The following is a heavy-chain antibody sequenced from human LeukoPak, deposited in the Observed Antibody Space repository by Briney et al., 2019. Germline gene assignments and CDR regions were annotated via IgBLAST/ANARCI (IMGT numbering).Heavy chain of an antibody. J-gene: IGHJ4*02. CDR1: GYSLISTFY. CDR3: ARVSDDEYGGNSGAMYFES. V-gene: IGHV4-38-2*02. Sequence: PSETLSVTCTVSGYSLISTFYWGWIRPSPGKGLEWIGNIYHSGSTYSSPSLRSRVTISVDTSKNQFSLKLQSVTAADTALYYCARVSDDEYGGNSGAMYFESWGQGTLVTVSS. D-gene: IGHD4-23*01. CDR2: IYHSGST.